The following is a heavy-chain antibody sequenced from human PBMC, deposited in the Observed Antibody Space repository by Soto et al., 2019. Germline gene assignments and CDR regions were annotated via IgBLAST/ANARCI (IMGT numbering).Heavy chain of an antibody. CDR3: ASGRRSHLSTVRAGWIDS. CDR1: GGSLSGYY. J-gene: IGHJ5*01. Sequence: QVQLQQWGAGLLKPSETLSLTCVVKGGSLSGYYWTWIRQPPGKGLEWIAETNHSGSTNYNPSLKRRVTISLDASKYQFSLRLNSVTAADTAVFFCASGRRSHLSTVRAGWIDSWGQGTLVTVSS. CDR2: TNHSGST. D-gene: IGHD3-10*01. V-gene: IGHV4-34*02.